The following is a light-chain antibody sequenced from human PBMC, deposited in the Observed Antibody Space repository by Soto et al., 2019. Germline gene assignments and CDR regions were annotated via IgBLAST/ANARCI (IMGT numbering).Light chain of an antibody. J-gene: IGKJ1*01. V-gene: IGKV3-15*01. CDR1: QSVSSN. CDR2: GAS. CDR3: QQYNNWLLWT. Sequence: EIVMTQSPATLSVSPGERATLSCSASQSVSSNLAWYQQKPGQAPRLLIYGASTRATGIPAKFSGSGSGTEFTLTISSLQSEDFAVYYCQQYNNWLLWTFGQGTKVDIK.